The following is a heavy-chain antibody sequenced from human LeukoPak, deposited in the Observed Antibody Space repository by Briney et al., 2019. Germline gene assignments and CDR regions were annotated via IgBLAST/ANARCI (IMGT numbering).Heavy chain of an antibody. V-gene: IGHV3-30-3*01. CDR2: ISYDGSNK. Sequence: GGSLRLSCAASGFTFSSYAMHWVRQAPGKGLEWVAVISYDGSNKYYADSVKGRFTIFRDNSKNTLYLQMNSLRAEDTAVYYCARDCGIAVAGRKTRGAFDIWGQGTMVTVSS. D-gene: IGHD6-19*01. CDR3: ARDCGIAVAGRKTRGAFDI. CDR1: GFTFSSYA. J-gene: IGHJ3*02.